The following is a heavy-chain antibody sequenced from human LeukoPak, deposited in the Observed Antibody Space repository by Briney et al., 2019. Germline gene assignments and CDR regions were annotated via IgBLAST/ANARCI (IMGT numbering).Heavy chain of an antibody. Sequence: AAVKVSCKASGYTFTGYYMHWVRQAPGQGLEWMGRINPNSGGTNYAQKFQGRVTMTRDTSISTAYMELSRLRSDDTAVYYCARDSEQQLVPSYYYGMDVWGQGTTVTVSS. CDR2: INPNSGGT. D-gene: IGHD6-13*01. CDR1: GYTFTGYY. J-gene: IGHJ6*02. V-gene: IGHV1-2*06. CDR3: ARDSEQQLVPSYYYGMDV.